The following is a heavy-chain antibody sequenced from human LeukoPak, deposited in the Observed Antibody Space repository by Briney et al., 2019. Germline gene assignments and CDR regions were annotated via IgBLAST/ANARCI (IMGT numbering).Heavy chain of an antibody. Sequence: ASVKVSCKASGYTFTSYGISWVRQAPGQGPEYMGWISAYNGNTNYAQKLQGRVTMTTDTSTSTAYMELRSLRSDDTAVYYCARAPGYCSSTSCSPTHNWFDPCGQGTLVTVSS. CDR3: ARAPGYCSSTSCSPTHNWFDP. V-gene: IGHV1-18*04. J-gene: IGHJ5*02. CDR1: GYTFTSYG. D-gene: IGHD2-2*01. CDR2: ISAYNGNT.